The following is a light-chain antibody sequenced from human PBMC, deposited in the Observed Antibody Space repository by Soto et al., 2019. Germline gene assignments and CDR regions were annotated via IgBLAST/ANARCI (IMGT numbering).Light chain of an antibody. V-gene: IGLV2-14*03. CDR3: SSYSCTSTRQL. Sequence: QSVLTQPASVSGSPGQSITIPCTGTSNDIGGYNYVSWYQQFPGKAPKLIIYDVTNRPSGVSFRFSGSKSGNTASLTISGLQAEDEAGYHCSSYSCTSTRQLFVAGTKVTVL. CDR2: DVT. J-gene: IGLJ1*01. CDR1: SNDIGGYNY.